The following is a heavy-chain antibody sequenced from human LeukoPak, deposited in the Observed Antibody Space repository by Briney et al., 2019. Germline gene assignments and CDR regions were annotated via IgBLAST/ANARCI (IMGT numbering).Heavy chain of an antibody. CDR3: ARAGSFWHYVY. Sequence: QTGGSLRLSCAASGFTFSGFWMSWVRQTPGEGLEWVANIKQDGSEKYYVDSVKGRFTISRDNAKNSLSLQMNSLRVEDTAVYYCARAGSFWHYVYWGQGTLVTVSS. D-gene: IGHD1-7*01. V-gene: IGHV3-7*01. CDR2: IKQDGSEK. CDR1: GFTFSGFW. J-gene: IGHJ4*02.